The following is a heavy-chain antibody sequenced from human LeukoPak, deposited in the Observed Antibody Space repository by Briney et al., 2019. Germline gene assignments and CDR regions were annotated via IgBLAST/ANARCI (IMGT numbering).Heavy chain of an antibody. J-gene: IGHJ4*02. CDR3: ARGTRNYKAFDY. CDR1: GGSFNGYY. Sequence: SETLSLTCAVYGGSFNGYYWSWIRQPPGKGLEWIGEINHSGSTNYNPSLKSRVTISVDTSKNQFSLKLSSVTAADTAVYYCARGTRNYKAFDYWGQGTLVTVSS. V-gene: IGHV4-34*01. D-gene: IGHD4-11*01. CDR2: INHSGST.